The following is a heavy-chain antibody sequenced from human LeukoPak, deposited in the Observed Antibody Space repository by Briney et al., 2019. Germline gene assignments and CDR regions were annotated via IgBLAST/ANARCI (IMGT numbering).Heavy chain of an antibody. CDR3: ARHDWFDP. Sequence: GGSLRLSCAVSGFTVSGDYMSWVRQAPGKGLEWVSVIYSGGSTYYADSVKGRFTISRDNSKNMLYLEMNSLRGEDTAVYYCARHDWFDPWGQGTLVTVSS. CDR2: IYSGGST. D-gene: IGHD3-3*01. CDR1: GFTVSGDY. V-gene: IGHV3-53*01. J-gene: IGHJ5*02.